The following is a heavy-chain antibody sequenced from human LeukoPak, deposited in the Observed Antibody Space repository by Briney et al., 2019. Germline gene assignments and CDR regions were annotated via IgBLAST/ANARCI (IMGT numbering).Heavy chain of an antibody. CDR2: IYTSGTT. CDR1: GGSIGSFY. D-gene: IGHD6-13*01. V-gene: IGHV4-4*07. Sequence: PSETLSLTCAVSGGSIGSFYWSWIRQPAGKGLEWIGRIYTSGTTNYNPSLKSRVTMSVDTSKNQFSLKLSSVTAADTAVYYCARLRAAAGPYYFDYWGQGTLATVSS. J-gene: IGHJ4*02. CDR3: ARLRAAAGPYYFDY.